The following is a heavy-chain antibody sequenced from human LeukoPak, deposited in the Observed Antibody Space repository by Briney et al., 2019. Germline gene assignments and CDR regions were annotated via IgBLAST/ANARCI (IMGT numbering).Heavy chain of an antibody. V-gene: IGHV4-4*08. CDR1: GGSISSYY. CDR3: ARLGDGIPAEN. CDR2: IYNSGST. J-gene: IGHJ4*02. Sequence: SETLSLTCTVSGGSISSYYWSWIRQPPGKGLEWIGNIYNSGSTNYNPSLKSRLTIFVDTSKSQFSLKLRSVTAADTAVYYCARLGDGIPAENWSQGTLVTVSS. D-gene: IGHD2-2*01.